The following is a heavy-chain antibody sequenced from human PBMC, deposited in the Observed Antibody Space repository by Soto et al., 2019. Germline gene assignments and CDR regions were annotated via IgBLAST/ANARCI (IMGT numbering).Heavy chain of an antibody. CDR3: ARGVLLSTVTTSDGYYMDV. V-gene: IGHV4-34*01. CDR1: GVSFRGYY. CDR2: INHSGST. D-gene: IGHD4-17*01. Sequence: PSETLSLTCTVYGVSFRGYYWSWIRQPPGKGLEWIGEINHSGSTNYNPSLKSRVTISVDTSKNQFSLKLSSVTAADTAVYYCARGVLLSTVTTSDGYYMDVWGKGTTVTVSS. J-gene: IGHJ6*03.